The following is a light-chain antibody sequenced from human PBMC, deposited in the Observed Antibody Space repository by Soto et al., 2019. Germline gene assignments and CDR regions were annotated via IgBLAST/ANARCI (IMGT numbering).Light chain of an antibody. CDR2: GAS. V-gene: IGKV1-9*01. Sequence: IQLTQSPSSLSASVGDRVTITCRASQGISSYLAWYQQKPGKAPKLLIYGASTLQRGVPSRFSGSGSGTDFSLTISSLQPEDFATYYCQQLNSYVSHTFGGGTKVEIK. J-gene: IGKJ4*01. CDR1: QGISSY. CDR3: QQLNSYVSHT.